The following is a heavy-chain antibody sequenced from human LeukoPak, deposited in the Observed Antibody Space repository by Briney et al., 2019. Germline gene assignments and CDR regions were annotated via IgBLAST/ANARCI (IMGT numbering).Heavy chain of an antibody. CDR2: IKSKTDGGTA. CDR3: TTAGPYSGSYGVFDY. CDR1: GFTFSNAW. J-gene: IGHJ4*02. Sequence: GGSLRLSCAASGFTFSNAWMNWVRQAPGKGLEWVGRIKSKTDGGTADYAAPVKGRFTISRDDSKNTLYLQMDSLKTEDTAVYFCTTAGPYSGSYGVFDYWGQGTLVTVSS. V-gene: IGHV3-15*01. D-gene: IGHD1-26*01.